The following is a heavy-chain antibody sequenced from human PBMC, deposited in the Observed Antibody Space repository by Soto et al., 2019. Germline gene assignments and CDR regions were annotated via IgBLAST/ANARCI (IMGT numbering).Heavy chain of an antibody. Sequence: GASVKASCNASGGTFSSYAISWVRHAPGQGLEWMGGIIPIFGTANYAQKFQGRVTITADESTSTAYMELSSLRSEDTAVYYCARVIHPGPHPAYGLDVWGQGTTVTVSS. CDR1: GGTFSSYA. V-gene: IGHV1-69*13. CDR2: IIPIFGTA. CDR3: ARVIHPGPHPAYGLDV. J-gene: IGHJ6*02.